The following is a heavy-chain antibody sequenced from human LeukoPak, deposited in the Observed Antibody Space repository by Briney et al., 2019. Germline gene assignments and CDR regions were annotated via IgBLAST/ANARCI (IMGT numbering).Heavy chain of an antibody. CDR1: GGSFSGYY. CDR3: AIGRGVFDY. D-gene: IGHD3-10*01. CDR2: INHSGST. V-gene: IGHV4-34*01. J-gene: IGHJ4*02. Sequence: SETLSLTCAVYGGSFSGYYWSWIRQPPGKGLEWIGEINHSGSTNYNPSLKSRVTISVDTSKNQFSLKLSSVTAADTAVYYCAIGRGVFDYWGQGTLVTVSS.